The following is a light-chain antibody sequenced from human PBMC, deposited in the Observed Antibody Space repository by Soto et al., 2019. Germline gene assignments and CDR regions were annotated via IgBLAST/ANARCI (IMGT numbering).Light chain of an antibody. CDR2: LGS. Sequence: DIVMTQSPLSLPVTPGEPASISCRSSQSLLHSNGYNYLDWYLQKPGQSPQLLIYLGSNRASGVPDRFSGSGSGTDFTLKISRVEAEEVGVYYCMQALQTPLPFGQGTKVDIK. J-gene: IGKJ1*01. CDR3: MQALQTPLP. V-gene: IGKV2-28*01. CDR1: QSLLHSNGYNY.